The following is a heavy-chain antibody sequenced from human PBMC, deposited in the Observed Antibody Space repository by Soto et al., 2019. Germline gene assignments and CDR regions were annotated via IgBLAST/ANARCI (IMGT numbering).Heavy chain of an antibody. Sequence: QVQLVESGGGLVKPGGSLRLSCAASGFTFSDYYMSWIRQAPGKGLEWLSYISSSGSTIYYADSVKGRFTISRDNXKXSXXLQMNSLRAEDTAVYYCATGNTIMAALGYYYGMDVWGQGTTVTVSS. CDR1: GFTFSDYY. J-gene: IGHJ6*02. CDR3: ATGNTIMAALGYYYGMDV. D-gene: IGHD3-16*01. CDR2: ISSSGSTI. V-gene: IGHV3-11*01.